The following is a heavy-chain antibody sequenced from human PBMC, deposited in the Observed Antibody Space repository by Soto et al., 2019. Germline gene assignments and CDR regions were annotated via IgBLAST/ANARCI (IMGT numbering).Heavy chain of an antibody. CDR3: ARDNNQSDEGFDY. CDR1: GYTFTSYA. J-gene: IGHJ4*02. D-gene: IGHD1-20*01. V-gene: IGHV1-3*01. Sequence: ASVKVSCKASGYTFTSYALHWVRQAPGQRLEWMGWINAGNGNTKYSQKFQGRVTITRDTSASTAYMELRSLRSDDTAVYYCARDNNQSDEGFDYWGQGTLVTVPQ. CDR2: INAGNGNT.